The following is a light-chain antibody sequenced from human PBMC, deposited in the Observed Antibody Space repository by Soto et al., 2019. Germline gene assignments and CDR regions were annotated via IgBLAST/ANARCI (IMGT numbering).Light chain of an antibody. CDR1: QSVSSY. Sequence: EIVLTQSPATLSLSPGERATLSCRASQSVSSYLAWYQQKPGQAPRLLIYDASNKATGTPARFSGSGSGTDVTFTISSLEPEYFAVYYCQQRSNWPPYPFGQGTNLEIK. J-gene: IGKJ2*01. CDR2: DAS. V-gene: IGKV3-11*01. CDR3: QQRSNWPPYP.